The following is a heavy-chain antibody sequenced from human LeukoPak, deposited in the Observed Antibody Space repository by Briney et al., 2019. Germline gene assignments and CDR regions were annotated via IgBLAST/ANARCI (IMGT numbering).Heavy chain of an antibody. CDR3: AKVGDYYGSGSYYHYYYYMDV. D-gene: IGHD3-10*01. J-gene: IGHJ6*03. V-gene: IGHV3-9*01. CDR1: GFTFDDYA. Sequence: GGSLRLSCAASGFTFDDYAMSWVRQAPGKGLEWVSGISWNSGSIGYADSVKGRFTISRDNAKNSLYLQMNSLRAEDTAVYYCAKVGDYYGSGSYYHYYYYMDVWGKGTTVTISS. CDR2: ISWNSGSI.